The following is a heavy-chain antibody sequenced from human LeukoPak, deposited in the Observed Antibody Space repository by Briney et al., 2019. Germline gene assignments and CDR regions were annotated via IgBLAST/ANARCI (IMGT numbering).Heavy chain of an antibody. CDR3: ARAVVFDY. CDR2: INHSGST. CDR1: GGSFSGYY. Sequence: NSSETLSLTCAVYGGSFSGYYWSWIRQPPGKGLEWIGEINHSGSTNYNPSLKRRVTISVDTSKNQFSLKLSSVTAADTAVYYCARAVVFDYWGQGTLVTVSS. J-gene: IGHJ4*02. V-gene: IGHV4-34*01.